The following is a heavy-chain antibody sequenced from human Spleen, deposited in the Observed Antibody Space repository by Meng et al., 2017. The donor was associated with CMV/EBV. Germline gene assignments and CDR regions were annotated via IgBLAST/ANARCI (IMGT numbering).Heavy chain of an antibody. Sequence: CAASGFTFSNFGMHWVRQAPGKGLDWVAVFSYDGSNKYYADSVKGRFIISRDNSENTLYLQMNSLRAEDTAVYYCARDRYYGSGTYYYWGQGTLVTVSS. CDR1: GFTFSNFG. CDR3: ARDRYYGSGTYYY. V-gene: IGHV3-30*04. J-gene: IGHJ4*02. D-gene: IGHD3-10*01. CDR2: FSYDGSNK.